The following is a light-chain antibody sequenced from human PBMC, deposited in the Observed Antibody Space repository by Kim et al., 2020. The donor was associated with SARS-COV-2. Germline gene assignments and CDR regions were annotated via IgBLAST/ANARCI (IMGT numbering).Light chain of an antibody. CDR3: QVWDSSSDHVV. CDR1: NMGSRS. V-gene: IGLV3-21*03. Sequence: GMTDKITCGGNNMGSRSVHWYQHTPGQAPVLVIYDDSDRPSGIPGRFSGYNAGNTATLTISRVEAGDEADYYCQVWDSSSDHVVFGGGTQLTVL. J-gene: IGLJ2*01. CDR2: DDS.